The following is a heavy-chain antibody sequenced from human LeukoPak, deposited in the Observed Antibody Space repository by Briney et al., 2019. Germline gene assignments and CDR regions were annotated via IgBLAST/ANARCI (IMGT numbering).Heavy chain of an antibody. CDR3: ARSETTLPTCDP. V-gene: IGHV1-18*01. CDR2: ISAYNGNK. Sequence: GASVKDSYKASGYTFTSYGISWVRPAPGQGLEWMGWISAYNGNKNYAQKLQGRVTMTTDTSTSTANIELRSLRSDDTAVYYCARSETTLPTCDPWGQGTLVTVSS. CDR1: GYTFTSYG. J-gene: IGHJ5*02. D-gene: IGHD4-17*01.